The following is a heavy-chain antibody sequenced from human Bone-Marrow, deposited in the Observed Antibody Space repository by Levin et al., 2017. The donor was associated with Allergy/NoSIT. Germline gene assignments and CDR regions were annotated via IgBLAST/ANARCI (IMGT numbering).Heavy chain of an antibody. J-gene: IGHJ2*01. V-gene: IGHV3-9*01. CDR3: AKDKSPASYWYFDL. CDR2: ISWNGDFI. Sequence: GGSLRLSCAASGFTFDNYAIHWVRQAPGKGLEWVSSISWNGDFIGYADSVKGRFTMSRDNARNSVYLQMNSLTIEDTAFYYCAKDKSPASYWYFDLWGRGSLVTVSA. CDR1: GFTFDNYA. D-gene: IGHD2-15*01.